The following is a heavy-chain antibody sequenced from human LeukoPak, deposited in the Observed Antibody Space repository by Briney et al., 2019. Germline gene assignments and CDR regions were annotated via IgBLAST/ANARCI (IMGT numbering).Heavy chain of an antibody. J-gene: IGHJ4*02. CDR2: ISPSGSST. CDR3: AKDWNYDSRGLNYFDY. V-gene: IGHV3-23*01. D-gene: IGHD3-22*01. CDR1: GFSFSSYA. Sequence: SGGSLRLSCAASGFSFSSYAMNWVRQAPGKGLEWVSGISPSGSSTNYADSVQGRFTVSRDNSKDMLYLQMNSLRAEDTAMCYCAKDWNYDSRGLNYFDYWGQGALVTVSS.